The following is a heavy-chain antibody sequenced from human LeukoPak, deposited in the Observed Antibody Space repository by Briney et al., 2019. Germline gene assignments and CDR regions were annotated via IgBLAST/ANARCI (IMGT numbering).Heavy chain of an antibody. Sequence: GGSLRLSCAASGFNFNSHGMHWVRQAPGKGLEWVALIPSDGSYTYYADSVKGRFTISRDNAKNSLYLQMNSLGAEDTAVYHCARDVDGGMDYWGQGTLVTVSS. J-gene: IGHJ4*02. CDR1: GFNFNSHG. CDR2: IPSDGSYT. V-gene: IGHV3-30*03. D-gene: IGHD3-16*01. CDR3: ARDVDGGMDY.